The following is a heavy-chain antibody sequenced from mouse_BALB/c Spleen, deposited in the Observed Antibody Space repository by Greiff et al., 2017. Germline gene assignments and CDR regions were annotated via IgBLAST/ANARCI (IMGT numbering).Heavy chain of an antibody. V-gene: IGHV3-2*02. CDR2: ISYSGST. CDR3: ARSGNDYLAY. D-gene: IGHD2-4*01. Sequence: EVKLVESGPGLVKPSQSLSLTCTVTGYSITSDYAWNWIRQFPGNKLEWMGYISYSGSTSYNPSLKSRISITRDTSKNQFFLQLNSVTTEDTATYYCARSGNDYLAYWGQGTLVTVSA. J-gene: IGHJ3*01. CDR1: GYSITSDYA.